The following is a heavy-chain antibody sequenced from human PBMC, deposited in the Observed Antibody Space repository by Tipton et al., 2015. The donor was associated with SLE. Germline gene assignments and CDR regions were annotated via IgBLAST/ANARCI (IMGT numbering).Heavy chain of an antibody. V-gene: IGHV4-34*01. CDR3: ARRLGYIDAYGNYYFYLDV. Sequence: TLSLTCAVYGGSFSDYYWTWIRQPPGKGLEWIGEIDHSGGTNYNPSLKSRVTISVDTSKNQFSLKLNSVTAADTGVYYCARRLGYIDAYGNYYFYLDVWGKGTTVTVSS. J-gene: IGHJ6*03. CDR1: GGSFSDYY. CDR2: IDHSGGT. D-gene: IGHD5-18*01.